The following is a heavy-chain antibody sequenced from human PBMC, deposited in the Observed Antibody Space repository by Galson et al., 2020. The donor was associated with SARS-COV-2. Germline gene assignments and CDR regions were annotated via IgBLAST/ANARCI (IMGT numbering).Heavy chain of an antibody. J-gene: IGHJ4*02. CDR1: GFTFSDHY. CDR3: TRRIAVAGQYYFDY. D-gene: IGHD6-19*01. Sequence: GGSLRLSCAASGFTFSDHYMDWVRQAPGKGLEWVGRSRNKANRHTTEYAASVKGRFTISRDDSKNSLYLQMNSLKTEDTAVYYCTRRIAVAGQYYFDYWGQGTLVTVSS. CDR2: SRNKANRHTT. V-gene: IGHV3-72*01.